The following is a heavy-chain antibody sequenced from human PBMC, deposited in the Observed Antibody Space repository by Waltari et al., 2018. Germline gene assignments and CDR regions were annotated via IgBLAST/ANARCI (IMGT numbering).Heavy chain of an antibody. CDR1: GGTFSSYA. CDR2: IIPIFGTA. D-gene: IGHD2-2*01. Sequence: QVQLVQSGAEVKKPGSSVKVSCKASGGTFSSYALSWVRQAPGPGLEWMGGIIPIFGTANYAQKFQGRVTITADESTSTAYMELSSLRSEDTAVYYCARVADIVVVPAALYYYYGMDVWGQGTTVTVSS. J-gene: IGHJ6*02. V-gene: IGHV1-69*01. CDR3: ARVADIVVVPAALYYYYGMDV.